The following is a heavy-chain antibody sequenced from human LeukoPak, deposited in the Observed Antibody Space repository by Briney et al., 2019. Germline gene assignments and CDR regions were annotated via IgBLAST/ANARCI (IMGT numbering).Heavy chain of an antibody. V-gene: IGHV3-23*01. CDR2: ISDTGNT. D-gene: IGHD3-3*01. CDR1: GFTLSSYA. J-gene: IGHJ4*02. CDR3: ARRTDFWSGYNYFDY. Sequence: PGGSLRLSCAASGFTLSSYAMSWVRQAPGKGLEWVSAISDTGNTYHADSVKGRFTISRDNAKNSLYLQMNSLRAEDTAVYYCARRTDFWSGYNYFDYWGQGTLVTVSS.